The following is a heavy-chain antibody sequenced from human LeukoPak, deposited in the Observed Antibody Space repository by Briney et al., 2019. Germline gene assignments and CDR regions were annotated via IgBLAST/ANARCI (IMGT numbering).Heavy chain of an antibody. Sequence: SETLSLTCTVSGGSISSYYWSCIRQPPGKGLEWIGYIYYSGSTNYNPSLKSRVTISVDTSKNQFSLKLSSVTAADTAVYYCARDTGYSSSWYRVDWFDPWGQGTLVTVSS. CDR2: IYYSGST. V-gene: IGHV4-59*12. CDR3: ARDTGYSSSWYRVDWFDP. D-gene: IGHD6-13*01. J-gene: IGHJ5*02. CDR1: GGSISSYY.